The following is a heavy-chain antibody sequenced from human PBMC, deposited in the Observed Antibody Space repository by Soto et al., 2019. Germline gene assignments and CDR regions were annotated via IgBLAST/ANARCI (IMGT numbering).Heavy chain of an antibody. V-gene: IGHV4-39*01. CDR3: ARLKGYCSSTSCPNWFDP. D-gene: IGHD2-2*01. CDR2: IYYSGST. J-gene: IGHJ5*02. Sequence: SETLSLTGTVSGGSISSSSYYWGWILQPPGKGLEWIGSIYYSGSTYYNPSLKSRVTISVDTSKNQFSLKLSSVTAADTAVYYCARLKGYCSSTSCPNWFDPWGQGTLVTVSS. CDR1: GGSISSSSYY.